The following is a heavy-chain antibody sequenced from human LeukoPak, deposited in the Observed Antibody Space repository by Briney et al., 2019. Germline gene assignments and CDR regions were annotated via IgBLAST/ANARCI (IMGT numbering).Heavy chain of an antibody. V-gene: IGHV3-74*01. CDR2: INSDGTTT. CDR3: ARGNYYGMDV. J-gene: IGHJ6*02. Sequence: QPGGSLRLSCAASGFTFTSYWMHWVRQAPGKGLLWVSRINSDGTTTYYADSVKGRFTISRDNAKNTLYLQVNSLRAEDTAVYYCARGNYYGMDVWGQGTTVSVSS. CDR1: GFTFTSYW.